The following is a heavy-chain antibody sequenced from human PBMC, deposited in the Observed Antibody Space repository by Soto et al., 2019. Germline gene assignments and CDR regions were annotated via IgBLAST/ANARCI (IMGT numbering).Heavy chain of an antibody. J-gene: IGHJ4*02. V-gene: IGHV3-7*05. Sequence: PGGSLRLSCAASGFTFSSYWMNWVRQAPGKGLEWVAKIKQDGSEKYYVDSVKGRFTISRDNAKNSLYMQMDSLRAEDTAVYYCARDANYYDSSGYFFPATDLYYFDYWGQGTLVPVSS. CDR2: IKQDGSEK. D-gene: IGHD3-22*01. CDR1: GFTFSSYW. CDR3: ARDANYYDSSGYFFPATDLYYFDY.